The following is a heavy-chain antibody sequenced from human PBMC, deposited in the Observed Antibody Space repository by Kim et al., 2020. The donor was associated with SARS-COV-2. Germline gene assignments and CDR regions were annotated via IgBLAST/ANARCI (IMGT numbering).Heavy chain of an antibody. D-gene: IGHD5-18*01. CDR3: AKFNLARYSYGYFDY. J-gene: IGHJ4*02. Sequence: GGSLRLSCAASGFTFDDYAMNWVRQAPGKGLEWVSGISWNSGSIGYADSVKGRFTIPRDNAKNSLYLQMNSLRAEDTALYYCAKFNLARYSYGYFDYWGQGTLVTVSS. V-gene: IGHV3-9*01. CDR1: GFTFDDYA. CDR2: ISWNSGSI.